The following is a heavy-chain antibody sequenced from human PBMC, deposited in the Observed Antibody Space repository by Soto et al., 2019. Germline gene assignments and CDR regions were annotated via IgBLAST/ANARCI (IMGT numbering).Heavy chain of an antibody. J-gene: IGHJ4*02. D-gene: IGHD6-19*01. CDR2: IYYSGST. CDR1: GGSISSSSYY. CDR3: ARVIRQWLVYYFDY. Sequence: SETLSLTCTVSGGSISSSSYYWGWIRQPPGKGLEWIGNIYYSGSTYYNPSLKSRVTISVDTSKNQFSLKLSSVTAADTAVYYCARVIRQWLVYYFDYWGQGTLVTVSS. V-gene: IGHV4-39*01.